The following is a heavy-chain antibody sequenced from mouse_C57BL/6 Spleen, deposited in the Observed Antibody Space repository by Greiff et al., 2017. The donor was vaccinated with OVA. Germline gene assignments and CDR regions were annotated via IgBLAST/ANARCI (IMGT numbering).Heavy chain of an antibody. Sequence: EVHLVESEGGLVQPGSSMKLSCTASGFTFSDYYMAWVRQVPEKGLEWVANINYDGSSTYYLDSLKSRFIISRDNAKNILYLQMSSLKSEDTATYYCARGEGSSLAWFAYWGQGTLVTVSA. CDR1: GFTFSDYY. CDR3: ARGEGSSLAWFAY. V-gene: IGHV5-16*01. J-gene: IGHJ3*01. CDR2: INYDGSST. D-gene: IGHD1-1*01.